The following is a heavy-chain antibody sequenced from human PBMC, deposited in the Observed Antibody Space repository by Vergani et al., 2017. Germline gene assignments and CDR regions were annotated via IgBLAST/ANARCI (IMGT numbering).Heavy chain of an antibody. V-gene: IGHV4-39*02. CDR2: VFHLGTV. Sequence: QVQLHESGPGLVKPSETLSLICTVSGGSLSSGSAYWGWVRQSPGTGLEWIASVFHLGTVYYNPSLRSRVRISIDAYNVLSLRLQSVTAADTAVYFCVRDLYSRGPFDVWGQGALVTVSS. D-gene: IGHD3-22*01. CDR3: VRDLYSRGPFDV. J-gene: IGHJ4*01. CDR1: GGSLSSGSAY.